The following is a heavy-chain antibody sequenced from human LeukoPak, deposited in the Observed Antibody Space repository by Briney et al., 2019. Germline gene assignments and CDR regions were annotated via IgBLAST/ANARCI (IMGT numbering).Heavy chain of an antibody. J-gene: IGHJ6*03. Sequence: SETLSLTCAVYGGSFSGYYWSWIRQPPGKGLEWIGEINHSGSTNYNPSLKSRVTISVDTSKNQFSLKLSSVTAADTAVYYCARLYSIHYYYYYYMDVWGKGTTVTISS. V-gene: IGHV4-34*01. CDR2: INHSGST. CDR3: ARLYSIHYYYYYYMDV. CDR1: GGSFSGYY. D-gene: IGHD1-26*01.